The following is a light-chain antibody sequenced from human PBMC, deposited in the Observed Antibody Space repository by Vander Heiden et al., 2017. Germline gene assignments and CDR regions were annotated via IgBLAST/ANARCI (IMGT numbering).Light chain of an antibody. Sequence: QSVLTQPPAVSGAPGQRVTISCTGSSSNIAACYDVHWYQQLPGTAPKLLIYGNSNRPSGVPDRFSGSKSGTSASLAITGLQAEDEADYYCQSYDSSLSLYVFGTGTKVTVL. CDR2: GNS. V-gene: IGLV1-40*01. CDR1: SSNIAACYD. CDR3: QSYDSSLSLYV. J-gene: IGLJ1*01.